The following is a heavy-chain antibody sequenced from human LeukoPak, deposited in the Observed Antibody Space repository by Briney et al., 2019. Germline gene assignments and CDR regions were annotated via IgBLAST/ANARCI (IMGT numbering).Heavy chain of an antibody. D-gene: IGHD6-6*01. V-gene: IGHV4-34*01. CDR3: ARFGSSPYNWFDP. Sequence: SETLSLTCAVYGGSFSGYYWSWIRQPPGKGLEWIGEINHSGSTNYNPSLKSRVTISVDTSKNQFSLKLSSVTAADTAVYYCARFGSSPYNWFDPWGQGTLVTVSS. J-gene: IGHJ5*02. CDR1: GGSFSGYY. CDR2: INHSGST.